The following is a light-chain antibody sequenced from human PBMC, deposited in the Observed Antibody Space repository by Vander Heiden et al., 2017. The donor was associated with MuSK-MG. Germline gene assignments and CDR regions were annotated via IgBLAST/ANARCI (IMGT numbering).Light chain of an antibody. V-gene: IGLV1-40*01. CDR2: GNS. Sequence: QSVLTPPPSVSGAPGQRVTISCTGSSSNIGAGYDVHWYQQLPGTAPKLLIYGNSNRPSGVPDRFSGSKSGTSASLAITGLQAEDEADYYCQSYDSSLSGNYVFGTGTKVTVL. CDR1: SSNIGAGYD. CDR3: QSYDSSLSGNYV. J-gene: IGLJ1*01.